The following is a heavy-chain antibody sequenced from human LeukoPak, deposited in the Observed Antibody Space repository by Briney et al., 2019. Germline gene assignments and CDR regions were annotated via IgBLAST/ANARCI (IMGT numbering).Heavy chain of an antibody. J-gene: IGHJ6*02. CDR1: GGSISRYY. V-gene: IGHV4-59*01. Sequence: SETLCLTCTVSGGSISRYYWSWIRQPPGKGLEWVGYIYYSGSTNYNPSLKSRVTISVDTSKNQFYLKLSSVTAADTAVYYCARAPGYCSSTSCYDHYYYGMDVWGQGTTVTVSS. D-gene: IGHD2-2*03. CDR2: IYYSGST. CDR3: ARAPGYCSSTSCYDHYYYGMDV.